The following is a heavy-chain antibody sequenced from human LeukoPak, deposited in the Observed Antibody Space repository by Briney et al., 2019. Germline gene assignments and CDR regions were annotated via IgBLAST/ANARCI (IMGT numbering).Heavy chain of an antibody. CDR2: IYTSGST. D-gene: IGHD6-19*01. CDR1: GGSISSGSYY. V-gene: IGHV4-61*02. Sequence: SETLSLTCTVSGGSISSGSYYWRWIRQPAGKGLEWIGRIYTSGSTNYNPSLKSRVTISVDTSKNQFSLKLSSVTAADTAVYYCARVVGSGWKFDYWGQGTLVTVSS. J-gene: IGHJ4*02. CDR3: ARVVGSGWKFDY.